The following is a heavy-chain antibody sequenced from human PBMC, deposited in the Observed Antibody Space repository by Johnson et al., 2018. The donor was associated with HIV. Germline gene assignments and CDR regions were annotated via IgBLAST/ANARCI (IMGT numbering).Heavy chain of an antibody. V-gene: IGHV3-30*19. CDR1: GFRFSNYG. CDR2: ISYDGTNK. Sequence: QVQLVESGGGVVQPGRSLRLSCVASGFRFSNYGIHWVRQAPGKGLEWVAVISYDGTNKYYAESVKGRFTISRDNSKNTLYLQMNSLRPEDAAVYYCARGRGELLGGAVDIWGQGKMVTVSS. CDR3: ARGRGELLGGAVDI. J-gene: IGHJ3*02. D-gene: IGHD1-26*01.